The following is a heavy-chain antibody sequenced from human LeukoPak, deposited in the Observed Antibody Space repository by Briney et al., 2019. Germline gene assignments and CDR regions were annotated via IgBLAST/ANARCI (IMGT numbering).Heavy chain of an antibody. CDR1: GGSFNVYY. Sequence: PSETLSLTCAVFGGSFNVYYWSWIRQPPGKGLEWIGEINHSGSSNYNPSLKSRVAISVDTSKNQFSLKLSSVTAADTAVYYCARSLAGTTWSFDCWGQGTLVTVSS. CDR2: INHSGSS. CDR3: ARSLAGTTWSFDC. J-gene: IGHJ4*02. V-gene: IGHV4-34*01. D-gene: IGHD1-7*01.